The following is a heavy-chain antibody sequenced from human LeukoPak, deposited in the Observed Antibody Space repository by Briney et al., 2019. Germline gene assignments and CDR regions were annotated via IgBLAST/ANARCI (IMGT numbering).Heavy chain of an antibody. J-gene: IGHJ3*02. CDR1: GYTFTGYY. CDR2: INPNNGGT. Sequence: ASVEVSCKASGYTFTGYYIHWVRQAPGQGLEWMGRINPNNGGTNYAQKFQGRVTMTRDMSMSTAYMELSRLRSDDTAVYYCAGEDNSSGYRPFDIWGQGTMVTVSS. CDR3: AGEDNSSGYRPFDI. V-gene: IGHV1-2*06. D-gene: IGHD3-22*01.